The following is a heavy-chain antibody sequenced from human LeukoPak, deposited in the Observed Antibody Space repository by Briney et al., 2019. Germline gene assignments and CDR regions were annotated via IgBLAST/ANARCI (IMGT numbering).Heavy chain of an antibody. V-gene: IGHV4-39*01. D-gene: IGHD6-13*01. CDR1: VAPSAVVVTT. CDR2: SLSGSP. CDR3: ATRIAAAGTPWDY. Sequence: SETCPSPALSLVAPSAVVVTTGAGSASPQGRGWSGLGVSLSGSPNYNPSLKSRVTISVDTSKHQFSLKLSSVTAADTAVYYCATRIAAAGTPWDYWGQGTLVTVSS. J-gene: IGHJ4*02.